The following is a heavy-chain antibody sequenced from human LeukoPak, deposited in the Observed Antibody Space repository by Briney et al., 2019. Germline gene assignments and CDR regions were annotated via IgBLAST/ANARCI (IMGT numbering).Heavy chain of an antibody. Sequence: ASVKVSCKAFGYTFTSYGFSWVRQAPGTGPEWMGWISAYNGHTNYAQKLQGRVTMTTDTSTSTAYMELRSLGSDDTAVYFCARDKDLGAVAGTFDYWGQGTLVTVSS. CDR1: GYTFTSYG. D-gene: IGHD6-19*01. V-gene: IGHV1-18*01. CDR2: ISAYNGHT. J-gene: IGHJ4*02. CDR3: ARDKDLGAVAGTFDY.